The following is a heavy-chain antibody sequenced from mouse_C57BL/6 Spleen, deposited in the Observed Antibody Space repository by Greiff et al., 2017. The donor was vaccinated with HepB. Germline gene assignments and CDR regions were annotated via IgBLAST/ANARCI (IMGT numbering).Heavy chain of an antibody. CDR1: GYTFTSYW. J-gene: IGHJ4*01. CDR3: ARGAPYYDSYYYAMDY. D-gene: IGHD2-4*01. V-gene: IGHV1-64*01. CDR2: IHPNSGST. Sequence: QVQLQQPGAELVKPGASVKLSCKASGYTFTSYWMHWVKQRPGQGLEWIGMIHPNSGSTNYNEKFKSKATLTVDKSSSTAYMQLSSLTSEDSAVYYCARGAPYYDSYYYAMDYWGQGTSVTVSS.